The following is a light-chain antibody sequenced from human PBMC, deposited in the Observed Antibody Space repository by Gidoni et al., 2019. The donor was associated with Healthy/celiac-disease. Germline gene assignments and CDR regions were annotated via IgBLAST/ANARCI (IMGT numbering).Light chain of an antibody. J-gene: IGLJ2*01. Sequence: SYELPQPPSVSVSPGQTASITCSGDKLGDKYACWYQQRPGQSPVLVIYQDNKRPSGIPERFSGSNSGNTATLTISGTQAMDEADYYCQAWDSSTGVFGGGTKLTVL. CDR3: QAWDSSTGV. V-gene: IGLV3-1*01. CDR1: KLGDKY. CDR2: QDN.